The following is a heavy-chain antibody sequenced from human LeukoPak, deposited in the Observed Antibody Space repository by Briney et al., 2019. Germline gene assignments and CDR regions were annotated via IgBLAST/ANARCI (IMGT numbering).Heavy chain of an antibody. CDR3: ARLVGATAFDY. V-gene: IGHV4-30-4*08. D-gene: IGHD1-26*01. CDR2: IYYSGRT. Sequence: PSETLSLTCTVSGGSLSSGDYYWSWIRQPPGKGLEWIGCIYYSGRTYYHPSLKSRVTISVDKSKNQFSLKLSSVTAADTAVYYCARLVGATAFDYWGQGTLVTVSS. J-gene: IGHJ4*02. CDR1: GGSLSSGDYY.